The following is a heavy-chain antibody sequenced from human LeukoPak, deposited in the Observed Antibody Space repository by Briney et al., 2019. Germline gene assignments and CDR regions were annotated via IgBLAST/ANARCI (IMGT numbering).Heavy chain of an antibody. V-gene: IGHV3-7*01. CDR1: GFTFSSYG. J-gene: IGHJ1*01. CDR3: TSWGDTTAEYFQR. CDR2: INPDGRDT. Sequence: GGSLRLSCAASGFTFSSYGMHWVRQAPGKGLEWVAHINPDGRDTYYVDSVKGRFAISRDNAQNSMYLQMNSLRVEDTAVYYCTSWGDTTAEYFQRWGQGTLVTVSS. D-gene: IGHD2-21*02.